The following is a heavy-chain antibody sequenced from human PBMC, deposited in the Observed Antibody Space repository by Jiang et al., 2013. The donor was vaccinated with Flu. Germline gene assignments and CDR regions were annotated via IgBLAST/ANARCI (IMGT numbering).Heavy chain of an antibody. CDR2: IYYSGST. Sequence: GPGLVKPSETLSLTCTVSGGSISSYYWSWIRQPPGKGLEWIGYIYYSGSTNYNPSLKSRVTISVDTSKNQFSLKLSSVTAADTAVYYCAREDTIFSDAFDIWGQGTMVTVSS. J-gene: IGHJ3*02. V-gene: IGHV4-59*01. CDR1: GGSISSYY. D-gene: IGHD3-9*01. CDR3: AREDTIFSDAFDI.